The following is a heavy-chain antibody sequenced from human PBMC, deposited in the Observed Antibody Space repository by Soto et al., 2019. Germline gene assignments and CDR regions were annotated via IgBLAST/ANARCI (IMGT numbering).Heavy chain of an antibody. CDR2: IYYSGST. CDR3: ASLIVVVPAADYYYMDG. V-gene: IGHV4-31*03. D-gene: IGHD2-2*01. J-gene: IGHJ6*03. Sequence: PSETLYLTCTVSGGSISSGGYYWSWIRQHPGKGLEWIGYIYYSGSTYYNPSLKSRVTISVDTSKNQFSLKLSSVTAADTAVYYCASLIVVVPAADYYYMDGWGKGTTVTVSS. CDR1: GGSISSGGYY.